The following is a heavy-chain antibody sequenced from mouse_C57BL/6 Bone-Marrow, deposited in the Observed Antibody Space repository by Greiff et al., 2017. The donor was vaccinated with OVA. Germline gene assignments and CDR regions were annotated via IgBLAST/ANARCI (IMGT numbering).Heavy chain of an antibody. J-gene: IGHJ4*01. D-gene: IGHD2-2*01. V-gene: IGHV10-1*01. Sequence: GGGLVQPKGSLKLSCAASGFSFNTYAMNWVRQAPGKGLEWVARIRSKSNNYATYYADSVKDRFTISRDDSESMLYLQMNNLKTEDTAMYYCVSLYGYYYAMDYWGQGTSVTVSS. CDR1: GFSFNTYA. CDR3: VSLYGYYYAMDY. CDR2: IRSKSNNYAT.